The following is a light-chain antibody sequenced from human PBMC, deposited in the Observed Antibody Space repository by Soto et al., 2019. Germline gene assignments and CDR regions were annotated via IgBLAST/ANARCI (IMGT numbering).Light chain of an antibody. Sequence: NFMLTQPHSVSESPGKTVTISCTRSSGSIASNYVQWYQQRPGSAPTTVIYEDNQRPSGVPDRFSGSIDSSSNSASLTISALKTEDEADYYCQSYDSNTRVFGGRTKLTVL. V-gene: IGLV6-57*04. CDR1: SGSIASNY. CDR2: EDN. CDR3: QSYDSNTRV. J-gene: IGLJ2*01.